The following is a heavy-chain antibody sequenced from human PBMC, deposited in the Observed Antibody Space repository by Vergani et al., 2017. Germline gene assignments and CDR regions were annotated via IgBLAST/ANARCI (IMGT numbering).Heavy chain of an antibody. CDR2: IISIFGTA. Sequence: QVQLVQSGAEVKKPGSSVKVSCKASGGTFSSYAISWVRQAPGQGLEWMGGIISIFGTANYAQKFQGRVTITADESTSTAYMELSSLRSEDTAVYYCAKDDILTDYHNDGRYYYYGMDVWGQGTTVTVSS. CDR3: AKDDILTDYHNDGRYYYYGMDV. CDR1: GGTFSSYA. V-gene: IGHV1-69*12. D-gene: IGHD3-9*01. J-gene: IGHJ6*02.